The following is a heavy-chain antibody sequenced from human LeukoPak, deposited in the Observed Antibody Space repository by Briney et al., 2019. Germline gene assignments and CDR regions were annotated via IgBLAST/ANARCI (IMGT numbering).Heavy chain of an antibody. CDR3: AKVPILGYCSGGSCRNFDC. Sequence: GGALILSCAASGFTFSSYSMNWVRQAPGRGLVWVSYISSSSSTIYYADSVKGRFTISRDNAKNSLYMQMNSLRAEDTAVYYCAKVPILGYCSGGSCRNFDCWGQGTLVTVSS. D-gene: IGHD2-15*01. CDR2: ISSSSSTI. CDR1: GFTFSSYS. V-gene: IGHV3-48*01. J-gene: IGHJ4*02.